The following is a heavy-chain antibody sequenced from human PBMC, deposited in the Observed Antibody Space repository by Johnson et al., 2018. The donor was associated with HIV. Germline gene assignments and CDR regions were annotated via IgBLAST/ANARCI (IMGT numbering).Heavy chain of an antibody. CDR3: ARESGQAFDV. CDR2: ISWNGGSA. D-gene: IGHD6-25*01. CDR1: GFTFDDYD. V-gene: IGHV3-20*04. Sequence: VQLVESGGGVERPGGSLRLSCAASGFTFDDYDMSWVRQAPGKGLAWVSGISWNGGSAAYADSVKGRFTISRDNAKNSLYLQMNTLRVEDTAFYYCARESGQAFDVWGQGTMVTVSS. J-gene: IGHJ3*01.